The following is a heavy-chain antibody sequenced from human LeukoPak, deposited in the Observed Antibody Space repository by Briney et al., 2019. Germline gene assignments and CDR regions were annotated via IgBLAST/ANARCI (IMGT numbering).Heavy chain of an antibody. CDR3: ARDPHYDILTGYYIN. D-gene: IGHD3-9*01. J-gene: IGHJ4*02. CDR1: GFTFSDYY. Sequence: GGSLRLSCAASGFTFSDYYMSWIRQAPGKGLEWVSYISSSGSTIYYADSVKGRFTISRDNAKNSLYLQMNSLRAEDTAVYYCARDPHYDILTGYYINWGQGTLVTVSS. V-gene: IGHV3-11*01. CDR2: ISSSGSTI.